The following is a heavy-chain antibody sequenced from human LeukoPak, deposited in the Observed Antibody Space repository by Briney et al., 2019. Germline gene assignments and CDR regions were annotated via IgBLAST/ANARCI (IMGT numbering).Heavy chain of an antibody. Sequence: SETLSLTCAVYGGSFSDYLWSWIRQFPGKGLEWIGEINHSGDTNYNPSLKSRVTISVDTSKNQFSLKLSSVTAADTAVYCCARGRQLNSWGQGSLVTVSS. J-gene: IGHJ4*02. CDR1: GGSFSDYL. D-gene: IGHD1-1*01. V-gene: IGHV4-34*01. CDR2: INHSGDT. CDR3: ARGRQLNS.